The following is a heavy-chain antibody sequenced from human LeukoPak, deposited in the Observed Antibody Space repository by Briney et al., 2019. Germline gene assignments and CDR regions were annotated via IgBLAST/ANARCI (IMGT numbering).Heavy chain of an antibody. CDR3: ARRGHFEFWSGYFQRLEGWFDP. J-gene: IGHJ5*02. D-gene: IGHD3-3*01. CDR2: IKQDGSEK. Sequence: GGSLRLSCAASGFRFSTYWMSWVRQAPGKGLEWVANIKQDGSEKYYVDSVKGRFTVSRDNAKNSLYLEMNSLRAEDTAVDYCARRGHFEFWSGYFQRLEGWFDPWGEGTLVIVSS. CDR1: GFRFSTYW. V-gene: IGHV3-7*01.